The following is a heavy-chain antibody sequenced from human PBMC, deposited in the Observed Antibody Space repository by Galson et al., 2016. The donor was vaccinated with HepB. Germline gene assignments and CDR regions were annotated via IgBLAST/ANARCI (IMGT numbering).Heavy chain of an antibody. J-gene: IGHJ4*02. CDR3: ARETLGDPIDY. CDR1: GYTFANHG. Sequence: SVKVSCKASGYTFANHGIGWVRQVPGQGLEWMGGISVYNDNTEYAQNFQGRVTMTADTSTTTAYMELRSLRSDDTAMYYCARETLGDPIDYWGQGTLVTVSS. V-gene: IGHV1-18*01. CDR2: ISVYNDNT. D-gene: IGHD4-23*01.